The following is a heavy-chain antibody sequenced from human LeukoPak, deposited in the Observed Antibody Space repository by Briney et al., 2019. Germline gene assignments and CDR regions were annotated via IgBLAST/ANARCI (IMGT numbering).Heavy chain of an antibody. CDR2: INHSGST. Sequence: SETLSLTCTVSGGSISSSSYYWGWIRQPPGKGLEWIGEINHSGSTNYNPSLKSRVTISVDTSKNQFSLKLSSVTAADTAVYYCARHRSPQRYGSGVRNWFDPWGQGTLVTVSS. CDR3: ARHRSPQRYGSGVRNWFDP. V-gene: IGHV4-39*01. CDR1: GGSISSSSYY. J-gene: IGHJ5*02. D-gene: IGHD3-10*01.